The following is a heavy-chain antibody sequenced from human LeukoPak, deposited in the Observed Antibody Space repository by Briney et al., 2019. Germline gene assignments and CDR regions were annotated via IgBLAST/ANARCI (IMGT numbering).Heavy chain of an antibody. CDR3: ARSPTYDYVWGSYRYFDY. J-gene: IGHJ4*02. D-gene: IGHD3-16*02. Sequence: ASVKVSCKAFGYTFTSNYMHWVRQAPGQGPEWMGVISPSGGSTTYAQKFQGRVTLTRDMSTSTDYLELSSLRSEDTAVYYCARSPTYDYVWGSYRYFDYWGQGTLVTVSS. CDR1: GYTFTSNY. V-gene: IGHV1-46*01. CDR2: ISPSGGST.